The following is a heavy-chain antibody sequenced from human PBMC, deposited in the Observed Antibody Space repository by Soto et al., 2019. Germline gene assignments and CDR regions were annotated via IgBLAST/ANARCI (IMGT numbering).Heavy chain of an antibody. D-gene: IGHD1-1*01. V-gene: IGHV1-18*01. Sequence: GASVKVSCKTSGYSFYNSGISWVRQASGQGLEWMGWISVYSGYAHYAQKFQGRVIMTADTFTSTSYMELRGLRSDDTAMYYCSKNGTTWFAAWG. CDR2: ISVYSGYA. CDR1: GYSFYNSG. CDR3: SKNGTTWFAA. J-gene: IGHJ5*01.